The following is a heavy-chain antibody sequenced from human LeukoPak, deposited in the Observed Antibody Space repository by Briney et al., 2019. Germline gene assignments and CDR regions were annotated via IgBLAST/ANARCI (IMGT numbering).Heavy chain of an antibody. V-gene: IGHV7-4-1*02. CDR1: GYTFTSYA. Sequence: ASVTVSCKASGYTFTSYAMHWVRQAPGQRLDWMGWINTDTGNPTYAQGFTGRFVFSLDTSVSTAYLQISSLTAEDTALYYCAREWGLSKLRFPFDYWGQGTLVTVSS. D-gene: IGHD4-17*01. CDR3: AREWGLSKLRFPFDY. CDR2: INTDTGNP. J-gene: IGHJ4*02.